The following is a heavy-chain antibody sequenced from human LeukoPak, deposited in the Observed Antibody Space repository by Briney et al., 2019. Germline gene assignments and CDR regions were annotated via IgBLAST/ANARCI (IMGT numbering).Heavy chain of an antibody. V-gene: IGHV3-7*01. D-gene: IGHD2-2*01. J-gene: IGHJ4*02. Sequence: GGSLRLSCVDSGVTVGNNYMSWVRQAPGKGLEWVANINQDGSEKYYLDSAKGRFTISRDNARNSLYLQVNSLRAEDTAVYYCARGGTSGYSSTRHFWGGNYYFDYWGQGSLVTVSS. CDR3: ARGGTSGYSSTRHFWGGNYYFDY. CDR2: INQDGSEK. CDR1: GVTVGNNY.